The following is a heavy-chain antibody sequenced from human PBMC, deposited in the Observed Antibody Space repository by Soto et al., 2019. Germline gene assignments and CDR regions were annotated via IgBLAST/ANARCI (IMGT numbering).Heavy chain of an antibody. D-gene: IGHD4-4*01. V-gene: IGHV1-69*01. Sequence: QVQLVQSGAEVKKPGSSVKVSCKASGGTFSSYAISWVRQAPGQGLEWMGGIIPIFGTANYAQKFQGRVTITADESTSIAYMELSSVRSEDTAVYYCAREAPLHSRYYDGMDVWGQGTTVTVSS. CDR3: AREAPLHSRYYDGMDV. CDR2: IIPIFGTA. CDR1: GGTFSSYA. J-gene: IGHJ6*02.